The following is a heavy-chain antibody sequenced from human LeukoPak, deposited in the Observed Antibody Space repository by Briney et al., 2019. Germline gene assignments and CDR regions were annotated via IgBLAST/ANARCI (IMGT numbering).Heavy chain of an antibody. J-gene: IGHJ4*02. CDR1: GGSFSGYC. CDR3: ARGRGAYYDFWSGYQLTPGAVDY. CDR2: INHSGST. V-gene: IGHV4-34*01. D-gene: IGHD3-3*01. Sequence: SETLSLTCAVYGGSFSGYCWSWIRQPPGKGLEWIGEINHSGSTNYNPSLKSRVTISVDTSKNQFSLKLSSVTAADTAVYYCARGRGAYYDFWSGYQLTPGAVDYWGQGTLVTVSS.